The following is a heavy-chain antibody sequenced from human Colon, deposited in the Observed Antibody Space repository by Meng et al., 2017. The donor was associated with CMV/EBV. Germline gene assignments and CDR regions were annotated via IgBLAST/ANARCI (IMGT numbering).Heavy chain of an antibody. CDR3: AREMYYDFWSGYPYGMDV. CDR2: IYSGGST. CDR1: GFTVSSNY. D-gene: IGHD3-3*01. Sequence: LSLTCAASGFTVSSNYMSWVRQAPGKGLEWVSVIYSGGSTYYADSVKGRFTISRDNSKNTLYLQMNSLRAEDTAVYYCAREMYYDFWSGYPYGMDVWGQGTTVTVSS. V-gene: IGHV3-66*02. J-gene: IGHJ6*02.